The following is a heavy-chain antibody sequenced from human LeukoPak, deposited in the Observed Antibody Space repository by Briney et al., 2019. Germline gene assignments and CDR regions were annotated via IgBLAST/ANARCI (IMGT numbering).Heavy chain of an antibody. CDR3: ARGDCYGSCSAYSHFDY. V-gene: IGHV5-51*04. J-gene: IGHJ4*02. D-gene: IGHD3-10*01. Sequence: ESLKISCKGSGYILTNYWIGLVRQMPGEGLEWMGIIYSGDSDVRYSPSFQGQVTISIDRPVRIVHLPWRSVQGWHGGMLFCARGDCYGSCSAYSHFDYWGQGTLDTVSS. CDR1: GYILTNYW. CDR2: IYSGDSDV.